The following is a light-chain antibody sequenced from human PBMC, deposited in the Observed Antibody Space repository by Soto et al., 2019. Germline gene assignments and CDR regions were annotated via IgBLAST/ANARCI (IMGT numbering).Light chain of an antibody. V-gene: IGKV3-20*01. J-gene: IGKJ2*01. CDR1: QSVRSRY. Sequence: IVLTQSPGTLSLSPGERATLSCRASQSVRSRYLAWYQQKPGQAPRLLIYGAFSRATGIPDRFSGSGSGTDFTLTITRLEPEDFAVYYCQQYGGSPPVTFGQGTKLEIK. CDR2: GAF. CDR3: QQYGGSPPVT.